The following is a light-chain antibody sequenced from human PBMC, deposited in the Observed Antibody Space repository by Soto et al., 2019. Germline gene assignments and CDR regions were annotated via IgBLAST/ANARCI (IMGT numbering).Light chain of an antibody. CDR2: GAS. CDR1: QSVSSN. J-gene: IGKJ2*02. V-gene: IGKV3-15*01. CDR3: QQYNNWPCT. Sequence: EIVMTQSPATLSVSPGERASLCCRASQSVSSNLAWYQQKPGQAPRLLIYGASTRATGIPARFSGSGSGTEFTLTISSLQSEDFAVYYCQQYNNWPCTFGQGTKVDIK.